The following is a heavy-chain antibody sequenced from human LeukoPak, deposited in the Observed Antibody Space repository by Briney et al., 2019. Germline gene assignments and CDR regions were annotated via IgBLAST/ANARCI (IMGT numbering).Heavy chain of an antibody. CDR2: IRSKTDGRTT. CDR3: TTYVAVAGTRHFDS. V-gene: IGHV3-15*01. J-gene: IGHJ4*02. CDR1: GFTFSNAW. D-gene: IGHD6-19*01. Sequence: GGSLRLSCAASGFTFSNAWMSWVRQAPGKGLEWIGRIRSKTDGRTTDYAAPVKDRFTISRDDSKNTLFLQINSLKTEDTAVYYCTTYVAVAGTRHFDSWGQGALVTVSS.